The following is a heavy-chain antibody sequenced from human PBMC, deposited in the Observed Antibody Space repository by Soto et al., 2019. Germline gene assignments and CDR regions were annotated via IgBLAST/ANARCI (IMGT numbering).Heavy chain of an antibody. CDR2: ISAYNGNT. V-gene: IGHV1-18*01. D-gene: IGHD3-16*01. J-gene: IGHJ4*02. CDR3: ARGGTPFDY. Sequence: APVKVSCKASGYTFTNFGISWVRHAPGQGLEWMGWISAYNGNTNYAQNFQGRVTMTTDTSTSTAYMELRSLRSDDTAVYYCARGGTPFDYWGQGTLVTVSS. CDR1: GYTFTNFG.